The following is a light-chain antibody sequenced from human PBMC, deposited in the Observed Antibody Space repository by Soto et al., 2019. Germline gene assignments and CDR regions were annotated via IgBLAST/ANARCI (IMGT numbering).Light chain of an antibody. V-gene: IGLV3-9*01. CDR1: NIGSKN. CDR3: QVWDSSTVV. J-gene: IGLJ2*01. CDR2: RDS. Sequence: SYELTQPLSVSVALGQTARITCGGNNIGSKNVHWYQQKPGQAPVLVIYRDSNRPSGIPERFSGSNSGNTATLTISRAQAGDEADYYCQVWDSSTVVFGGATQLTVL.